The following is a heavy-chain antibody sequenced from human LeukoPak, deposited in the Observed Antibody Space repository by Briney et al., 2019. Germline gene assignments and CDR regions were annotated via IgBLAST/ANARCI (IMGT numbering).Heavy chain of an antibody. CDR1: GFTFSSYA. CDR3: ARGPIAAAGRNWFDP. Sequence: PGRSLRLSCAAPGFTFSSYAMHWVRQAPGKGLEWVAVISYDGSNKYYADSVKGRFTISRDNSKNTLYLQMNSLRAEDTAVYYCARGPIAAAGRNWFDPWGQGTLVTVSS. J-gene: IGHJ5*02. V-gene: IGHV3-30-3*01. D-gene: IGHD6-13*01. CDR2: ISYDGSNK.